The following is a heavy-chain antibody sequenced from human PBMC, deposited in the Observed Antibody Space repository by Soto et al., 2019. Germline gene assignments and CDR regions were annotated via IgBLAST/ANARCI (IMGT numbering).Heavy chain of an antibody. D-gene: IGHD4-17*01. CDR1: GFSFSRYT. V-gene: IGHV5-51*01. CDR3: TLSYGDSYYYYYGMDV. CDR2: IHPGDSDT. J-gene: IGHJ6*02. Sequence: LGESLKISCKGSGFSFSRYTVGWVRQVPGKGLEWMGVIHPGDSDTIYSPSFQGQVTISADKSISTAYLQWSSLKASDTAMYYCTLSYGDSYYYYYGMDVWGQGTTVTVSS.